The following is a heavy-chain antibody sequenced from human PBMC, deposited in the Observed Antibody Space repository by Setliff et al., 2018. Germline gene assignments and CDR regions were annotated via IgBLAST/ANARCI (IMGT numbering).Heavy chain of an antibody. CDR3: ARGEGGSYGSNWFDP. V-gene: IGHV1-8*02. D-gene: IGHD1-26*01. J-gene: IGHJ5*02. CDR1: GYTFSNYD. Sequence: ASVKVSCKASGYTFSNYDINWVRQATGQGLELMGWLNPNGGNTAYAQKFQGRITMTMNSSISTAYMELSRLTSDDTAVYYCARGEGGSYGSNWFDPWGQGTLVTVSS. CDR2: LNPNGGNT.